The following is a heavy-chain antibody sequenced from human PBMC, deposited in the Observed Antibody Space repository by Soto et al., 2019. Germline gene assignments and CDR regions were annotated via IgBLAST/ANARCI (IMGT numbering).Heavy chain of an antibody. CDR1: GFTFSNYW. V-gene: IGHV3-74*01. Sequence: EVQLVESGGGLVQPGGSLRLSCAASGFTFSNYWMHWVRQAPGKGLVWVSRITSDGSSTSYADSVKGRFTISRDNAKNTLYLQMNSLRAEDTAVYYCARATRLGYDYVWGPGDYWGQGTLVTVSS. CDR2: ITSDGSST. CDR3: ARATRLGYDYVWGPGDY. D-gene: IGHD3-16*01. J-gene: IGHJ4*02.